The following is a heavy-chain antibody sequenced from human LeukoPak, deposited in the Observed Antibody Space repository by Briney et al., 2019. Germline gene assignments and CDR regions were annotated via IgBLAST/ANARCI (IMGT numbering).Heavy chain of an antibody. CDR2: TRKKGNTYTT. D-gene: IGHD5-18*01. Sequence: LSLTCSVSGGLMSNYYWSWIRQPPGKGLEWVGRTRKKGNTYTTDYAASVKGRFTISRDDSKNSLYLQMNSLKTEDTAMYYCARVGEDTARSFDYWGQGTLVTVSS. V-gene: IGHV3-72*01. CDR1: GGLMSNYY. CDR3: ARVGEDTARSFDY. J-gene: IGHJ4*02.